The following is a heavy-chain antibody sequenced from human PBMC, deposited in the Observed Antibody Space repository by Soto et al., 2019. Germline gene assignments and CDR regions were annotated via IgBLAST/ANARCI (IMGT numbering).Heavy chain of an antibody. CDR1: GGSFSGYY. CDR3: ARVTGRYYYGMDV. J-gene: IGHJ6*02. CDR2: INHSGST. V-gene: IGHV4-34*01. Sequence: QVQLQQWGAGLLKPSETLSLTCAVYGGSFSGYYWSWIRQPPGKGLEWIGEINHSGSTNYNPSLKSRVTKSVDTSKNQLSLKLSSVTAAHTAVYYCARVTGRYYYGMDVWGQGTTVTVSS.